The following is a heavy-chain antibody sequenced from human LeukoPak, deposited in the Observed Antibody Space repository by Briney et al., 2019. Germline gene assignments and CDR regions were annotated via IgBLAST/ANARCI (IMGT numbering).Heavy chain of an antibody. J-gene: IGHJ5*02. D-gene: IGHD2-15*01. CDR1: GFTFSSYE. CDR2: ISSSGSTI. V-gene: IGHV3-48*03. CDR3: ARDRCSGGSCYPNWFDP. Sequence: GGSLRLSCAASGFTFSSYEMNWVRQAPGKGLEWVSYISSSGSTIYYADSVKGRFTISRDNAKNSLYLQMNSLRAEDTAVYYCARDRCSGGSCYPNWFDPWGQGTLVTVSS.